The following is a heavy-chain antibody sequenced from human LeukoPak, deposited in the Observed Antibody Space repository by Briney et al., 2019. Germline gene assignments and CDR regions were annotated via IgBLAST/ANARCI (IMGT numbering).Heavy chain of an antibody. CDR2: ISGSGGST. CDR1: GFTFSSYA. J-gene: IGHJ4*02. CDR3: AKDLLPWFGELLYGVGYFDY. D-gene: IGHD3-10*01. V-gene: IGHV3-23*01. Sequence: GSLRLSCAASGFTFSSYAMSWVRQAPGKGLEWVSAISGSGGSTYYADSVKGRFTISRDNSKNTLYLQMNSLRAEDTAVYYCAKDLLPWFGELLYGVGYFDYWGQGTLVTVSS.